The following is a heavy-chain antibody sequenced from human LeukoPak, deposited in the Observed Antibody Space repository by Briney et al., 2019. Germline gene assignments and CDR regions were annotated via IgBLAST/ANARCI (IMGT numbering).Heavy chain of an antibody. CDR1: GGSFSGYY. V-gene: IGHV4-34*01. CDR3: ARGLLGPFDY. CDR2: INHNGST. Sequence: PSETLSLTCAVYGGSFSGYYWSWIRQPPGKGLEWIGEINHNGSTNYNPSLKSRVTISVDTSKNQFSLKLSSVTAADTAVYYCARGLLGPFDYWGQGTLVTVSS. J-gene: IGHJ4*02. D-gene: IGHD3-10*01.